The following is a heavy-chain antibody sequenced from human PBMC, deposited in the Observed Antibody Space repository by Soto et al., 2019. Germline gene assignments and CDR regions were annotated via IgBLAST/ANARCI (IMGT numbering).Heavy chain of an antibody. V-gene: IGHV3-9*01. CDR2: ITWNSDEI. CDR1: GFTFDDYA. CDR3: AASRGFDSSGYSGYYYGMDV. J-gene: IGHJ6*02. D-gene: IGHD3-22*01. Sequence: DVQLVESGGGLVQPGRSLRLSCAASGFTFDDYAMHWVRQRPGRGLEGVSGITWNSDEIGYPDSVKGRFSISRDNAKKYLYLQMNSLRPDDTALYYCAASRGFDSSGYSGYYYGMDVWGQGTTVTVSS.